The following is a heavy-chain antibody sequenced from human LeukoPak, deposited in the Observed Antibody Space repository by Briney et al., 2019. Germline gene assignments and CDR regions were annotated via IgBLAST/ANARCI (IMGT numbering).Heavy chain of an antibody. D-gene: IGHD2-2*01. J-gene: IGHJ2*01. V-gene: IGHV4-59*08. CDR3: ARSVRGVGYCSSTSCWPLPYFDL. CDR1: GGSIGNYY. Sequence: PSETLSLTCSVSGGSIGNYYWSWIRQPPGKGLEWIGYIYYSGSTNYNPSLKSRVTISVDTSKNQFSLKLSSVTAADTAVYYCARSVRGVGYCSSTSCWPLPYFDLWGRGTLVTVSS. CDR2: IYYSGST.